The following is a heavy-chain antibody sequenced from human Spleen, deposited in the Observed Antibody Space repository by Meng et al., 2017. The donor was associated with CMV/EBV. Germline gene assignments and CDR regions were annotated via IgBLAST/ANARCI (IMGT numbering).Heavy chain of an antibody. J-gene: IGHJ4*02. V-gene: IGHV4-34*01. CDR3: ARGRGHFDFLTDYSRSTQTPTHNDY. CDR1: GGSFSGYY. CDR2: INHSGST. D-gene: IGHD3-9*01. Sequence: GSLRLSCAVYGGSFSGYYWSWIRQSPAKGLEWIGEINHSGSTNYNPSLKSRVTISIDTSKNQFSLKLSSVTAADTAVYYCARGRGHFDFLTDYSRSTQTPTHNDYWGQGTLVTVSS.